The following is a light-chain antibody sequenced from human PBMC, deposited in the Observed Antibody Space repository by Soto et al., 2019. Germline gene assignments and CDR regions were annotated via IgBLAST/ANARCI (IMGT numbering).Light chain of an antibody. CDR2: DVS. CDR1: SSDVGGYNH. J-gene: IGLJ1*01. V-gene: IGLV2-14*01. Sequence: SVLTQPASVSWSPGQSITISCTGTSSDVGGYNHVSWYQQHPGKAPKLMIYDVSNRPSGVSNRFSGSKSGNTASLTISGLQAEDEADYYCSSYTSSSTLYVFGTGTKVTVL. CDR3: SSYTSSSTLYV.